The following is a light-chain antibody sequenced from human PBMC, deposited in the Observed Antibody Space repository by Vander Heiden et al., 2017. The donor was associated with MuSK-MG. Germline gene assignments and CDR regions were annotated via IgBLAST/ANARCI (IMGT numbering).Light chain of an antibody. CDR3: QVWDTTSDHAV. CDR1: NIGLKS. CDR2: FDD. J-gene: IGLJ2*01. Sequence: SYVLTQPHSVSVAPEMTATITLWGRNIGLKSVYWYQQQSGQAPALVIYFDDGRRSGIPERFSGSNSGNTATLTISRVEAWDEADYYCQVWDTTSDHAVFGGGTKLTVL. V-gene: IGLV3-21*04.